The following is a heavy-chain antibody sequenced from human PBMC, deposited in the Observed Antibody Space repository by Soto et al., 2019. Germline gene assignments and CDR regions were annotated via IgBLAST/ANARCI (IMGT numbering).Heavy chain of an antibody. CDR3: AKGSYYSDY. J-gene: IGHJ4*02. Sequence: QVQLVESGGGVVQPGRSLRLSCAASGFTFSSYGMHWVRQAPGKGLEWVAVISYDGSNKYYADSVKGQFTISRDNSKNTLYLQMNSLRAEDTAVYYCAKGSYYSDYWGQGTLVTVSS. CDR1: GFTFSSYG. CDR2: ISYDGSNK. V-gene: IGHV3-30*18.